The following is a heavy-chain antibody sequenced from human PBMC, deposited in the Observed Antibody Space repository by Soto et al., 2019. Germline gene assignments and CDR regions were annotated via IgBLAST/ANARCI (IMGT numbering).Heavy chain of an antibody. CDR2: ISYDGSNK. D-gene: IGHD6-6*01. J-gene: IGHJ4*02. V-gene: IGHV3-30-3*01. CDR1: GFTFSSYA. CDR3: ARKGASIAARPLDY. Sequence: GGSLRLSCAASGFTFSSYAMHWVRQAPGKGLEWVAVISYDGSNKYYADSVKGRFTISRDNSKNTLYLQMNSLRAEDTAVYYCARKGASIAARPLDYWGQGTLVTVSS.